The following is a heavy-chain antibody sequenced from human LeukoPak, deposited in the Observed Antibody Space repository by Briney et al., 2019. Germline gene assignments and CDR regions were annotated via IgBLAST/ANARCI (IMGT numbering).Heavy chain of an antibody. J-gene: IGHJ6*02. CDR1: GYTFTSYG. D-gene: IGHD2-2*01. CDR2: ISAYNGNT. CDR3: ARDQIVVVPAVYYYGMDV. V-gene: IGHV1-18*01. Sequence: ASVKVSCKASGYTFTSYGISWVRPAPGQGLEWMGWISAYNGNTNYAQKLQGRVTTTTDTSTSTAYMELRSLRSDDTAVYYCARDQIVVVPAVYYYGMDVWGQGTTVTVSS.